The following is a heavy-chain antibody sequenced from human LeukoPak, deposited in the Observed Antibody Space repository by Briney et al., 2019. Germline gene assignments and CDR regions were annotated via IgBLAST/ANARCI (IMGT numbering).Heavy chain of an antibody. V-gene: IGHV4-4*07. Sequence: SETLSLTCTVSGGSISSYYWSWIRRPAGKGLEWIGRIYTSGSTNYNPSLKSRVTMSVDTSKNQFSLKLSSVTAADTAVYYCARLAYDILAGYGMDVWGQGTTVTVSS. CDR1: GGSISSYY. CDR2: IYTSGST. D-gene: IGHD3-9*01. J-gene: IGHJ6*02. CDR3: ARLAYDILAGYGMDV.